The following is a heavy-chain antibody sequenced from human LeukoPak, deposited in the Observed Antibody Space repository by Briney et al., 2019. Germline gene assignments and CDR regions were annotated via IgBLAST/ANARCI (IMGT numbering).Heavy chain of an antibody. D-gene: IGHD3-22*01. CDR2: IHYSAST. CDR3: ARDRRAGQSGYWFDP. CDR1: GGSISSYY. V-gene: IGHV4-59*01. Sequence: SETLSLTCTVSGGSISSYYWSWIRQPPGKGLEWLGYIHYSASTYYNPSLKSRVTMSVDTSKNQFSLKVTSVTAADTAVYYCARDRRAGQSGYWFDPWGQGTLLSVSS. J-gene: IGHJ5*02.